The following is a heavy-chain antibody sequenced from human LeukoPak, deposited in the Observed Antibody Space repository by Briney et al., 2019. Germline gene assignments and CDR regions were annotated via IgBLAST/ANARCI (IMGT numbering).Heavy chain of an antibody. V-gene: IGHV3-23*01. D-gene: IGHD5-18*01. J-gene: IGHJ4*02. CDR1: GFTFSSYA. CDR3: AKDLGNTAKD. Sequence: GGSLRLSCAGSGFTFSSYAMSWVRQAPGKGLEWVSSISGSGDKTYYADSVKGRFTTSRDNSKNTLYLQMNSLRVEDTAVYSCAKDLGNTAKDWGQGTLVTVSS. CDR2: ISGSGDKT.